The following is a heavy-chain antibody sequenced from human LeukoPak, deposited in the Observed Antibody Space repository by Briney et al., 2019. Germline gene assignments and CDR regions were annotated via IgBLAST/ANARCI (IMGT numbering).Heavy chain of an antibody. J-gene: IGHJ6*03. CDR1: GFTFSSYA. CDR3: VKFREIQHYNYNMDV. V-gene: IGHV3-23*01. CDR2: LTGSGGNT. Sequence: GGSLRLSCAASGFTFSSYAMSWVRQAPGKGLEWVSGLTGSGGNTYYADSVKGRFTISRDNSKNTLSLQMNSLRAEDAAVYYCVKFREIQHYNYNMDVWGKGPRSPSP.